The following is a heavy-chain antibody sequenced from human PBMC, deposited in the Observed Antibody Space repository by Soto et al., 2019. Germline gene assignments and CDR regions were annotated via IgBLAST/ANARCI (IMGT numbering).Heavy chain of an antibody. Sequence: PGGSLRLSCAACGFTFSSYWMAWVRQAPGKGLEFLATIKPDGSDTYYVDSVKGRFTISRDNAKNSLSLQMNSLRAEDTALYYCATDLNWSGTWGQGTMVTVSS. D-gene: IGHD3-3*01. J-gene: IGHJ3*01. V-gene: IGHV3-7*01. CDR2: IKPDGSDT. CDR1: GFTFSSYW. CDR3: ATDLNWSGT.